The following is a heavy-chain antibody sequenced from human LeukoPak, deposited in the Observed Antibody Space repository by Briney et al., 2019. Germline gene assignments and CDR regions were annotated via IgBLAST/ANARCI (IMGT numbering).Heavy chain of an antibody. CDR3: AKSFPWRAKGYMDV. CDR2: ISSSGSTT. V-gene: IGHV3-11*04. CDR1: GFTLGDYY. J-gene: IGHJ6*03. D-gene: IGHD2/OR15-2a*01. Sequence: GGSLSLSCAASGFTLGDYYMSWIRQAPGKGLEWISYISSSGSTTYYADSVKGRFTISRDNAKNSLYLQMNSLRAEDTALYYCAKSFPWRAKGYMDVWGKGTTVTVS.